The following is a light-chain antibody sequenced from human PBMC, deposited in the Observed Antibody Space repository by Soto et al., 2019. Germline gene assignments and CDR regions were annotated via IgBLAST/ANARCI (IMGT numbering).Light chain of an antibody. CDR3: MQALQTPRT. CDR1: QGLLHSNGYNY. V-gene: IGKV2-28*01. Sequence: DIVMTQSPLSLPVTPGEPASISCRSSQGLLHSNGYNYLNWYLQKPGQSPQLLIYLGSYRASGVHDRFSGSGSGTDFTLRISRVEAEDVGIYYCMQALQTPRTFGGGTKVEIK. J-gene: IGKJ4*01. CDR2: LGS.